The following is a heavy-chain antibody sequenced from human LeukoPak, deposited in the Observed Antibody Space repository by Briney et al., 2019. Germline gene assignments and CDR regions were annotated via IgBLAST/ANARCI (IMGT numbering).Heavy chain of an antibody. Sequence: PGGSLRLSCAASGFTLTIYEMNRVRLAPGKGLEWISYISRTGNSIYYADSVKGRFTVSRDSAKNSLYLHMNSLRAEDTAVYYCARGPYSSNWYVDYWGEGTLVTVAS. CDR3: ARGPYSSNWYVDY. J-gene: IGHJ4*02. CDR2: ISRTGNSI. D-gene: IGHD6-13*01. CDR1: GFTLTIYE. V-gene: IGHV3-48*03.